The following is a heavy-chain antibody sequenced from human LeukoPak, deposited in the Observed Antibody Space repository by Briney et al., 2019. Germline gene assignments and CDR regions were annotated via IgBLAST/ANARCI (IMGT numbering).Heavy chain of an antibody. V-gene: IGHV4-59*01. CDR3: ARAGGVPAAVRAFDF. CDR1: GGSISNYY. D-gene: IGHD2-2*02. Sequence: SETLSLTCTVSGGSISNYYWSWIRQPPGKGLEWIGYIYNGGSSSYNPSLKSRVTMSLDTSKNQFSLRLSSVTAADTAVFYCARAGGVPAAVRAFDFWGQGTMVTVSS. CDR2: IYNGGSS. J-gene: IGHJ3*01.